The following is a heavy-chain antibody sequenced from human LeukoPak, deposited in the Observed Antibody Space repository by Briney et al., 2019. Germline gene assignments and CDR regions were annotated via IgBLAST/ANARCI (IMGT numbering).Heavy chain of an antibody. CDR1: GGSISSYY. CDR3: ARDKSSGYYYYYGMDV. CDR2: IYYSGST. D-gene: IGHD3-22*01. V-gene: IGHV4-59*01. Sequence: PSETLSLTCTVSGGSISSYYWSWIRQPPGKGLEWIGYIYYSGSTNYNPSLKSRVTISVDTSKNQFSLKLGSVTAADTAVYYCARDKSSGYYYYYGMDVWGQGTTVTVSS. J-gene: IGHJ6*02.